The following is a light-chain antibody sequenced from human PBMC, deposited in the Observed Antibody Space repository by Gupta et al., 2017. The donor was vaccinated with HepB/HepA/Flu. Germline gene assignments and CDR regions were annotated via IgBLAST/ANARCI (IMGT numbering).Light chain of an antibody. V-gene: IGKV3-20*01. CDR2: GTS. J-gene: IGKJ5*01. CDR3: QQYGSSGIT. Sequence: GERVTLSCRASHSVTRSYLGWYQQIPGQAPSLLIYGTSNRATGIPDRFSGSGSGTDFTLTINRLEPEDFAVYHCQQYGSSGITFGQGTRLEIK. CDR1: HSVTRSY.